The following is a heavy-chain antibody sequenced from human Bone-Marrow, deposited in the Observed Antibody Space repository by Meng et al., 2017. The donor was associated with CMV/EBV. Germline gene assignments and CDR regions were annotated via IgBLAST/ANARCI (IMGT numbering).Heavy chain of an antibody. D-gene: IGHD2-2*01. J-gene: IGHJ6*02. CDR1: GYTFTSYY. CDR3: ARDYIVVVPAAPRIYYYYGMDV. CDR2: ITPNSGDT. V-gene: IGHV1-2*02. Sequence: ASVKVSCKASGYTFTSYYIHWVRQAPGQGLEWMGWITPNSGDTNYAQKFQGRVTMTRDTSISTAYMELSRLRSDDTAVYYCARDYIVVVPAAPRIYYYYGMDVWGQGTTVTVSS.